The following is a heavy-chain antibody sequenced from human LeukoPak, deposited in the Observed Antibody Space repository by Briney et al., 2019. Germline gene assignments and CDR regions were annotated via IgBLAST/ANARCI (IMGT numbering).Heavy chain of an antibody. V-gene: IGHV3-30*18. D-gene: IGHD3-22*01. J-gene: IGHJ4*02. CDR2: ISYDASNK. Sequence: GRSLRLSCAASGFTFSTYGMHWVRQGPGKGLEWVALISYDASNKYYTDSVKGRFTISRDNSKNTLYLQMNSLRPEDTAVYYCAKDRSRSKTYYYDSSGLIPFDYWGQGTLVTVSS. CDR3: AKDRSRSKTYYYDSSGLIPFDY. CDR1: GFTFSTYG.